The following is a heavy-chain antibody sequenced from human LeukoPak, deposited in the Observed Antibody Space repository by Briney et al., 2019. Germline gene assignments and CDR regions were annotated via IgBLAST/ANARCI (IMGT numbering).Heavy chain of an antibody. CDR3: AKDRLYCSSTSCYPEYFQH. D-gene: IGHD2-2*01. J-gene: IGHJ1*01. CDR1: GFIFSNYA. Sequence: GGSLRLSCATSGFIFSNYAMNWVRQAPGRGLEWVSGIYGRGGSTYYADSVKGRFNIFRDKSKNTLYLQMNSLRAEDTAVYYCAKDRLYCSSTSCYPEYFQHWGQGTLVTVSS. CDR2: IYGRGGST. V-gene: IGHV3-23*01.